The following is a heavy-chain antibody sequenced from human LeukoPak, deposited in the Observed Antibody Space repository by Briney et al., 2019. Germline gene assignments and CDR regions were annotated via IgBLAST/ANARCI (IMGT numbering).Heavy chain of an antibody. CDR1: GGSISSYY. CDR3: ARDGSGSPWDWFDP. V-gene: IGHV4-59*01. D-gene: IGHD1-26*01. Sequence: SETLSLTCTVSGGSISSYYWSWIRQPPGKGLEWIGCIYYSGSTNYNPSLKSRVTISVDTSKNQFSLKLSSVTAADTAVYYCARDGSGSPWDWFDPWGQGTLVTVSS. CDR2: IYYSGST. J-gene: IGHJ5*02.